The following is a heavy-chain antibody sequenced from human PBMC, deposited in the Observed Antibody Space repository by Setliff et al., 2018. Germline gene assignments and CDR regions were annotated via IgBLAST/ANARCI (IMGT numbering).Heavy chain of an antibody. J-gene: IGHJ4*02. D-gene: IGHD3-3*01. Sequence: SETLSLTCTVYGASFSDYYWGWTRQPPGKGPEWIAEINQSGNTNYNPSLNSRVSVSVDTPTNQFSLKVFSVTAADTAVYYCRFWSSYYKNDYWAQGTLVTVSS. V-gene: IGHV4-34*01. CDR2: INQSGNT. CDR3: RFWSSYYKNDY. CDR1: GASFSDYY.